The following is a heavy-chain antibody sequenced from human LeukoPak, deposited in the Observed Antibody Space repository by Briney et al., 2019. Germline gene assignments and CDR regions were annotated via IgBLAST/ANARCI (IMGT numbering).Heavy chain of an antibody. CDR1: GFTFGDYA. Sequence: GGSLRLSCTASGFTFGDYAMSWVRQAPGKGLEWVGFIRSKAYGGTTEYAASVKGRFTISRDDSKSIAYLQMNSLKTEDTAVYYCTTAEGAYCSSTSCLFEDWGQGTLVTVSS. CDR3: TTAEGAYCSSTSCLFED. J-gene: IGHJ4*02. V-gene: IGHV3-49*04. D-gene: IGHD2-2*01. CDR2: IRSKAYGGTT.